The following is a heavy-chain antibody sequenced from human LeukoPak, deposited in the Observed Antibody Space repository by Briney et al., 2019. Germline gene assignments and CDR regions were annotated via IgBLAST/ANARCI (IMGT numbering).Heavy chain of an antibody. J-gene: IGHJ4*02. Sequence: TGGSLRLSCAASGFTFSSYSMNWVRQAPGKGLEWVSYISSSSSTIYYADSVKGRFTISRDNAKNSLYLQMNSLRAEDTAVYYCARPYCSGGSCYLGPFDYWGQGTLVTVSS. D-gene: IGHD2-15*01. V-gene: IGHV3-48*01. CDR3: ARPYCSGGSCYLGPFDY. CDR2: ISSSSSTI. CDR1: GFTFSSYS.